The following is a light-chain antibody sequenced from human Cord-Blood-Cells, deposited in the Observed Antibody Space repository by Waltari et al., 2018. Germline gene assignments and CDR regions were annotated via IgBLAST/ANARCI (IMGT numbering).Light chain of an antibody. V-gene: IGLV2-14*01. J-gene: IGLJ1*01. CDR1: SSDVGGYTH. CDR2: DVS. CDR3: SSYTSSRTRV. Sequence: QSALTQPASVSGSPGQSITISCPGTSSDVGGYTHVSWYQQHPGKAPKLMIYDVSNRPSGVSKRFSGSKSGNTASLTISGLQAEDEADYYCSSYTSSRTRVFGTGTKVTVL.